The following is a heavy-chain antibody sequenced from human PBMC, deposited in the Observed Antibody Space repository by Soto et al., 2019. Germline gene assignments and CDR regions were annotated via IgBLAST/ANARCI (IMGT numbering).Heavy chain of an antibody. CDR1: GGTFSSYA. D-gene: IGHD3-22*01. CDR2: IIPIFGTA. CDR3: ARDIYDSSGSQGDY. V-gene: IGHV1-69*13. J-gene: IGHJ4*02. Sequence: GASVKVSCKASGGTFSSYAISWVRQAPGQGLEWMGGIIPIFGTANYAQKFQGRVTITADESTSTAYMELSSLRSEDTAVYYCARDIYDSSGSQGDYWGQGTLVTVSS.